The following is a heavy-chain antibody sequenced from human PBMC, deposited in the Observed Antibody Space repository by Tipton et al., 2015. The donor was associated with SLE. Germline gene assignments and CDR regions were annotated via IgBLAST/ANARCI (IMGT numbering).Heavy chain of an antibody. CDR3: ARALGPDYYESSGGGAFDI. CDR1: GGSISSSSYY. J-gene: IGHJ3*02. CDR2: IYYSGST. Sequence: TLSLTCTVSGGSISSSSYYWGWIRQPPGKGLEWIGSIYYSGSTYYNPSLKSRVTISVDTSKNQFSLKLSSVTAADTAVYYCARALGPDYYESSGGGAFDIWGQGTVVTVSS. D-gene: IGHD3-22*01. V-gene: IGHV4-39*07.